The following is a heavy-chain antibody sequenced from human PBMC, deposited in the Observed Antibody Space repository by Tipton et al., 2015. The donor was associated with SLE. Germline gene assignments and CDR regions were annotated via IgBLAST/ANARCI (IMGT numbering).Heavy chain of an antibody. CDR3: ARAKRSSTTWGYWSDP. V-gene: IGHV4-59*11. Sequence: TLSLTCTVSGASISSHYWNWIRQPPGKGLEWIGNIYNNGNTNYNPSLKSRVTISVDTSRNQFFLKLSSVTAADTALYYCARAKRSSTTWGYWSDPWGQGTLATVSS. CDR2: IYNNGNT. J-gene: IGHJ5*02. CDR1: GASISSHY. D-gene: IGHD2-2*01.